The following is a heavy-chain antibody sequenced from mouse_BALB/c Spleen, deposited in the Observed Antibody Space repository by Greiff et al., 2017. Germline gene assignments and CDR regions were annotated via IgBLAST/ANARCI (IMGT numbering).Heavy chain of an antibody. CDR3: ASPLYGKGSY. D-gene: IGHD2-1*01. CDR2: IDPENGNT. V-gene: IGHV14-1*02. Sequence: EVNVVESGAELVRPGALVKLSCKASGFNIKDYYMHWVKQRPEQGLEWIGWIDPENGNTIYDPKFQGKASITADTSSNTAYLQLSSLTSEDTAVYYCASPLYGKGSYWGQGTLVTVSA. CDR1: GFNIKDYY. J-gene: IGHJ3*01.